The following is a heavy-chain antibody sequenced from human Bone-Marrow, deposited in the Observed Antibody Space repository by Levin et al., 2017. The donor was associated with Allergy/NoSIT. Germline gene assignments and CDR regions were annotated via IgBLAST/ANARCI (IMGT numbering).Heavy chain of an antibody. Sequence: SQTLSLTCTVSVGSITSGGYHWSWIRQHPGKDLEWIGYISYRGSTYYNPSLKSRVTLSIDTSKTQFSLKLNSLTAADTAVYCCAREDGYVFDYWGQGTLVTVSS. J-gene: IGHJ4*02. D-gene: IGHD5-24*01. CDR2: ISYRGST. CDR1: VGSITSGGYH. CDR3: AREDGYVFDY. V-gene: IGHV4-31*03.